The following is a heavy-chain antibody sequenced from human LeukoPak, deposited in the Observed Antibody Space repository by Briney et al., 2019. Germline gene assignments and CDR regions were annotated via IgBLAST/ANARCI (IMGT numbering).Heavy chain of an antibody. CDR1: GGSISSYY. V-gene: IGHV4-59*01. CDR3: ARARYCSGGSCYVPRDGMDV. D-gene: IGHD2-15*01. J-gene: IGHJ6*02. Sequence: SETLSLTCTVSGGSISSYYWSWIRQPPGKGLEWIGYIYYSGSTNYNPSLKSRVTISVDTSKDQFSLKLSSVTAADTAVYYCARARYCSGGSCYVPRDGMDVWGQGTTVTVSS. CDR2: IYYSGST.